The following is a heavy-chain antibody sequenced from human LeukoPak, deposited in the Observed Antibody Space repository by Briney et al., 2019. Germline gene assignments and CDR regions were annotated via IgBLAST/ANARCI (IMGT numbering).Heavy chain of an antibody. D-gene: IGHD6-13*01. CDR1: GGSLSSYY. V-gene: IGHV4-59*08. CDR3: ARTVHSIAAAGVFDY. CDR2: IYYSGST. Sequence: SETLSLTCTVSGGSLSSYYWSWIRQPPGKGLEWIGYIYYSGSTNYNPSLKSRVTISVDTSKNQFSLKLSSVTAADTAVYYCARTVHSIAAAGVFDYWGQGTLVTVSS. J-gene: IGHJ4*02.